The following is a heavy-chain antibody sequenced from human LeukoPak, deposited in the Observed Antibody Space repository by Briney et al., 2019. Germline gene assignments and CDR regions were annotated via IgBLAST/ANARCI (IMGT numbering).Heavy chain of an antibody. CDR2: ISYDENNK. CDR3: AKDALIVATIYYYYGMDV. CDR1: GFTFSNYA. D-gene: IGHD5-12*01. J-gene: IGHJ6*02. Sequence: PGGSLRLSCAASGFTFSNYAMHWVRHAPGKGLEWVAIISYDENNKNYADSVKGRFTLSRDNSRNTLYLQMNSLRPEDTAVYYCAKDALIVATIYYYYGMDVWGQGTTVTVSS. V-gene: IGHV3-30*18.